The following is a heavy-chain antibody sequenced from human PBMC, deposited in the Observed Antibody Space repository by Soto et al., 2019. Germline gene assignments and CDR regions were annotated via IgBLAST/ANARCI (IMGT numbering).Heavy chain of an antibody. V-gene: IGHV4-30-4*01. D-gene: IGHD5-18*01. CDR1: GDSISSGDYY. J-gene: IGHJ4*02. CDR2: IYYSGNT. CDR3: ARDFKRYGSPPGPLEY. Sequence: QVQLRESGPGLVKPSQTLSLTCTVSGDSISSGDYYWSWIRQPPGKGLEWIGCIYYSGNTYYNPSLKRRFSISVDTSANQFSLQLSSVTVADTAVYYCARDFKRYGSPPGPLEYWGLATLVTVSS.